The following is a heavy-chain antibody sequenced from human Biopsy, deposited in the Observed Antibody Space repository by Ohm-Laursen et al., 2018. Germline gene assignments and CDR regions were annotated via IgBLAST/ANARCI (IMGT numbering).Heavy chain of an antibody. CDR2: MIPSSGKA. Sequence: GASVKVSCNASGYSFSTYDVNWVRWARGQGLEWMGWMIPSSGKAGYAQRFQGRVTLTMNTSISTAYMELSGLRSEDTAVYFCARGYSRRVSIFEASIYWFDTWGQGTLVTVSS. J-gene: IGHJ5*02. V-gene: IGHV1-8*01. CDR3: ARGYSRRVSIFEASIYWFDT. D-gene: IGHD6-6*01. CDR1: GYSFSTYD.